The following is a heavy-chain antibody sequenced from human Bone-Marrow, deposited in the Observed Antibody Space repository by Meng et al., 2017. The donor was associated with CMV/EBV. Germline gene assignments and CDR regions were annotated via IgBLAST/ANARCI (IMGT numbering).Heavy chain of an antibody. CDR3: ARSGSDLYGGGMDY. V-gene: IGHV1-8*03. CDR1: GYNFFNYD. CDR2: INPKSGNT. J-gene: IGHJ4*02. Sequence: ASVKVSCKASGYNFFNYDINWLRHTTGQGLEYMGWINPKSGNTDYARKFQGRITFTRNTSTNTAFMEVNSLRSEDTAFYYCARSGSDLYGGGMDYWGQGTLVTVSS. D-gene: IGHD6-19*01.